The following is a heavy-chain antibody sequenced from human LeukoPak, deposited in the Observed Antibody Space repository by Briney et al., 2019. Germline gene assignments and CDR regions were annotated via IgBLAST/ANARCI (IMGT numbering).Heavy chain of an antibody. CDR1: GGSISSYY. Sequence: SETLSLTCTVSGGSISSYYCSWIRQPPGKGLEWIGYIYYSGSTNYNPSLKSRVTISVDTSKNQFSLKLSSVTAADTAVYYCAREGAWFDPWGQGTLVTVSS. D-gene: IGHD1-26*01. V-gene: IGHV4-59*01. CDR3: AREGAWFDP. CDR2: IYYSGST. J-gene: IGHJ5*02.